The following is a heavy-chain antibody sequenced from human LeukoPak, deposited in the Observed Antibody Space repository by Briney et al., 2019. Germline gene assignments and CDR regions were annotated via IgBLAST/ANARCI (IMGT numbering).Heavy chain of an antibody. V-gene: IGHV3-30*02. CDR3: AKDVNSFCSGDCSDH. J-gene: IGHJ5*02. CDR2: ISTDGTIK. Sequence: GGSLRLSCAASGFRFNTYGMHWVRQASGKRLEWVAFISTDGTIKNYADSVKGRFTISRNNSKDTLSLEMNSLRDEDTVVYYCAKDVNSFCSGDCSDHWGQGTRVTVSS. D-gene: IGHD2-21*01. CDR1: GFRFNTYG.